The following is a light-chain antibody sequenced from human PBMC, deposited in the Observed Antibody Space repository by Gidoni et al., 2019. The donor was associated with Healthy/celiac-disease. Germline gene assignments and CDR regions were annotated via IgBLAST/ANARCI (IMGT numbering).Light chain of an antibody. Sequence: DIQMTQSPSSLSASVGDRVTITCRASQSISSYLNWYQQKPGKAPKLLIYAECSLQSGVPSRFSGSGSGTDFTLTISSLQPEDFATYYCQQSYSTPWTFGQGTKVEIK. V-gene: IGKV1-39*01. CDR3: QQSYSTPWT. CDR2: AEC. J-gene: IGKJ1*01. CDR1: QSISSY.